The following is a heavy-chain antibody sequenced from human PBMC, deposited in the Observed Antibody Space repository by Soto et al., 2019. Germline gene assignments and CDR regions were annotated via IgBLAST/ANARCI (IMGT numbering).Heavy chain of an antibody. J-gene: IGHJ4*02. D-gene: IGHD6-13*01. Sequence: QVQLVQSGAEVKKPGSSVKVSCKASGGTFSSYAISWVRQAPRQVLEWMGGIIPIFGTANYAQKFQGRVTITADESTSTAYMELSSLRSEDTAVYYCARRVAAAGPLDYWGQGTLVTVSS. CDR2: IIPIFGTA. CDR1: GGTFSSYA. V-gene: IGHV1-69*12. CDR3: ARRVAAAGPLDY.